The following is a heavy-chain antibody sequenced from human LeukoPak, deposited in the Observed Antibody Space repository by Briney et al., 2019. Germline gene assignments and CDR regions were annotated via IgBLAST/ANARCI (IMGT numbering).Heavy chain of an antibody. CDR1: GFTFSIYT. V-gene: IGHV3-23*01. J-gene: IGHJ4*02. D-gene: IGHD1-26*01. CDR2: ISSSGEST. CDR3: AKHRRDLLSYSLFDY. Sequence: GGSLRLSCAASGFTFSIYTMVWVRQAPGKGLEWVSGISSSGESTYYVDSVKGRFTISRDNSKNTLYLRMSSLRAEDTALYYCAKHRRDLLSYSLFDYWGQGSLVTVSS.